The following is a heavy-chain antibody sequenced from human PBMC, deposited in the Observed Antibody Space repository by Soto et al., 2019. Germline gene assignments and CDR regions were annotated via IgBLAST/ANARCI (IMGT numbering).Heavy chain of an antibody. CDR2: INAGNGNT. J-gene: IGHJ6*03. V-gene: IGHV1-3*01. CDR3: ADTIADYDFWSGPDTVYYMDV. Sequence: ASVKVSCKASGYTFTSYAMHWVRQAPGQRLEWMGWINAGNGNTKCSQKFQGRVTITRDTSASTAYMELSSLRSEDTAVYYCADTIADYDFWSGPDTVYYMDVWGKGTTVTVS. CDR1: GYTFTSYA. D-gene: IGHD3-3*01.